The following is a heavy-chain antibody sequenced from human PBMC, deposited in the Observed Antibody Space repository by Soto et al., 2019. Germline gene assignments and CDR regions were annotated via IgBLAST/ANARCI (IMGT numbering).Heavy chain of an antibody. CDR3: ASCIEAYDYDSSGYCEYFQH. D-gene: IGHD3-22*01. Sequence: PSVTQSLTCTVSGGSISSSSYYWVWIRQPPGKGLEWIGSIYYSGSTYYNPSLKSRVTISVDTSKNQFSLKLSSVTAADTAVYYCASCIEAYDYDSSGYCEYFQHWGQGTLVTVSS. V-gene: IGHV4-39*01. CDR2: IYYSGST. CDR1: GGSISSSSYY. J-gene: IGHJ1*01.